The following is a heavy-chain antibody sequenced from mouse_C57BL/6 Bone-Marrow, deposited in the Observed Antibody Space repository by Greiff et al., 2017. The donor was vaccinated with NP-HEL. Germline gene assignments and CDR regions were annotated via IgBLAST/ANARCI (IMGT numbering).Heavy chain of an antibody. V-gene: IGHV1-75*01. Sequence: VQLQQSGPELVKPGASVKISCKASGYTFTDYYINWVKQRPGQGLEWIGWIFPGSGSTYYNEKFKGKATLTLDKSSSTAYMVLSSLNSEDSAVYFCSRGENEGAMDYWGQGTSVTVSS. CDR1: GYTFTDYY. D-gene: IGHD2-13*01. CDR3: SRGENEGAMDY. J-gene: IGHJ4*01. CDR2: IFPGSGST.